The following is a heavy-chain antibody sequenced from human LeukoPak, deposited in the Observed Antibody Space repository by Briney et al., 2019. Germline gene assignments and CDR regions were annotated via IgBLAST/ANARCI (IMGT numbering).Heavy chain of an antibody. CDR1: GFTFSSYG. D-gene: IGHD1-14*01. J-gene: IGHJ4*02. CDR2: IWNDGTNI. Sequence: PGRSLRLSCAASGFTFSSYGMHWVRQAPGKGLEWVAFIWNDGTNIYYVDSVKGRFSISRDNSKNTLYLEVNSLRVEDTAVYYCARGGYNFDYWGQGTLVTVSS. CDR3: ARGGYNFDY. V-gene: IGHV3-33*01.